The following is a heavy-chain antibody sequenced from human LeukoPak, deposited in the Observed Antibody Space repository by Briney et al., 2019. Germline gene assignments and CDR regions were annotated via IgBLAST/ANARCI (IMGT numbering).Heavy chain of an antibody. CDR3: ARAFPTVTTFDY. J-gene: IGHJ4*02. CDR2: IDWDDDK. Sequence: SGPTLVNPTQTLTLTCTFSAFSFNTRGMCVSWIRQPPAKALEWLARIDWDDDKYYSTSLKTRLTISKDTSKTQVVLTMTNMDPVDTATYYCARAFPTVTTFDYWGQGTLVTVSS. D-gene: IGHD4-17*01. V-gene: IGHV2-70*11. CDR1: AFSFNTRGMC.